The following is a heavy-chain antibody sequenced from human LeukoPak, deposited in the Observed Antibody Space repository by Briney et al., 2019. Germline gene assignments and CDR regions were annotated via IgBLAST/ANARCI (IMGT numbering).Heavy chain of an antibody. V-gene: IGHV4-4*07. CDR1: GGSISSYY. CDR2: IYTSGST. J-gene: IGHJ6*02. Sequence: SETLSLTCTVSGGSISSYYWSWIRQPAGKGLVWIGRIYTSGSTNYNPSLKSRVTMSVDTSKNQFSLKLSSVTAADTAVYYCARVEVDGMDVWGQGTTVTVSS. D-gene: IGHD2-2*01. CDR3: ARVEVDGMDV.